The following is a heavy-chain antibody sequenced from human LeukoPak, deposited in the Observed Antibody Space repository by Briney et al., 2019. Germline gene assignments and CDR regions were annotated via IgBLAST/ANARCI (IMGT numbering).Heavy chain of an antibody. CDR2: ISGSGSTI. V-gene: IGHV3-48*03. D-gene: IGHD3-10*01. CDR3: ATYIIGPTIDY. J-gene: IGHJ4*02. Sequence: GGSLRLSCGASGFNFRKYEINWVHQAPGKGLEWLSYISGSGSTIYYADSVKGRFTISRDNAKDSVGLQMNSLRADDTAIYYCATYIIGPTIDYWGQGTLVTVSA. CDR1: GFNFRKYE.